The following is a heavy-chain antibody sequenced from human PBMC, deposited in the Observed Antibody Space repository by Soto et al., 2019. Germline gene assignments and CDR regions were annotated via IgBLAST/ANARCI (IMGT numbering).Heavy chain of an antibody. CDR2: IWYDGSNK. CDR3: ARDYWSIAAAAYYYGMDV. D-gene: IGHD6-13*01. Sequence: PGGSLRLSCAASGFTFSSYGMHWVRQAPGKGLEWVAVIWYDGSNKYYADSVKGRFTISRDNSKNTLYLQMNSLRAEDTAVYYCARDYWSIAAAAYYYGMDVWGQGTTVTVSS. CDR1: GFTFSSYG. V-gene: IGHV3-33*01. J-gene: IGHJ6*02.